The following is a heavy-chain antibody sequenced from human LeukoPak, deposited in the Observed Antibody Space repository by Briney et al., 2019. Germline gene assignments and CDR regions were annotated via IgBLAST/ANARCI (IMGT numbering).Heavy chain of an antibody. J-gene: IGHJ5*02. V-gene: IGHV3-30-3*01. Sequence: PGGSLRLSCVASGFTFSSYAMHWVLQAPGKGLEWVAVISYDGSNKYSADSVKGRFTVSRDNSKNTLYLQMNSLRAEDTAVYYCARGGGSPQDSWFDPWGQGTLVTVSS. CDR1: GFTFSSYA. D-gene: IGHD1-26*01. CDR2: ISYDGSNK. CDR3: ARGGGSPQDSWFDP.